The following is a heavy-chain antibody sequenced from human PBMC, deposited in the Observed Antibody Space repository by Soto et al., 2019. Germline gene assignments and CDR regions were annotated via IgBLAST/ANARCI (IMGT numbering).Heavy chain of an antibody. Sequence: EVQLVESGGGLVQPGRSLRLSCAASGFTFDDYAMHWVRQAPGKGLEWVSGISWNSGSIGYADSVKGRFTISRDNAKNSLYLQMNSLRAEDTALYYCAKDIGSGSGSYYNYFDYWGQGTLVTVSS. D-gene: IGHD3-10*01. CDR3: AKDIGSGSGSYYNYFDY. CDR2: ISWNSGSI. V-gene: IGHV3-9*01. J-gene: IGHJ4*02. CDR1: GFTFDDYA.